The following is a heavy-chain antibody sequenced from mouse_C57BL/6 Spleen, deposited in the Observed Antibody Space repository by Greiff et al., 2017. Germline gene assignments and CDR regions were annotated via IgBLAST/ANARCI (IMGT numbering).Heavy chain of an antibody. CDR3: ANEGNFDY. J-gene: IGHJ2*01. Sequence: VQLQQSGPELVKPGASVKISCKASGYAFSSSWMNWVKQRPGKGLEWIGRIYPGDGDTNYNGKFKGKATLTAVKSSSTAYRQRSSLTSEDSAVYFCANEGNFDYWGQGTTLTVSS. CDR1: GYAFSSSW. CDR2: IYPGDGDT. V-gene: IGHV1-82*01.